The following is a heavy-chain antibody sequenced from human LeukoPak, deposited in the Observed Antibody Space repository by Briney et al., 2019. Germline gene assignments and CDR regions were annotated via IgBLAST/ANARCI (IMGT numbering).Heavy chain of an antibody. J-gene: IGHJ4*02. V-gene: IGHV3-30-3*01. CDR3: VRPRDRYDFWSGYDY. CDR1: GFTLSTYA. D-gene: IGHD3-3*01. CDR2: ISYDGSNK. Sequence: GGSLRLSCAASGFTLSTYAMHWVRQAPGKGLEWVAVISYDGSNKYYADSVNGRFIISRNNSKNTLYLQMHSLRAEDTAVYFCVRPRDRYDFWSGYDYWGQGTLVSVSS.